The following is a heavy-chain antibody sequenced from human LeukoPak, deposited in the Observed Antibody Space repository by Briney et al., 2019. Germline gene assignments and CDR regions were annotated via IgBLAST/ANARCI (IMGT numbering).Heavy chain of an antibody. CDR3: ARRSPYSYGYYFDY. CDR2: IYPGDSDT. Sequence: GESLKISFQGSGYRFTSYLIGWVRPMPGKGLEWMGIIYPGDSDTRYSPSFQGQVTISADKSISTAYLQWSSLKASDTAMYYCARRSPYSYGYYFDYWGQGTLVTVSS. CDR1: GYRFTSYL. V-gene: IGHV5-51*01. D-gene: IGHD5-18*01. J-gene: IGHJ4*02.